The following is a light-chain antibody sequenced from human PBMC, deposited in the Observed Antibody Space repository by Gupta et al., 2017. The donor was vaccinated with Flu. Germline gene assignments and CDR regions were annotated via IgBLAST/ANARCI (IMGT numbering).Light chain of an antibody. J-gene: IGKJ1*01. V-gene: IGKV2-30*01. CDR3: MQGAHWPWA. Sequence: ISCRSSQCLVYSDGNTYLHWFQQRPGQSPRRLIYLVSYRDSGVPDRFSGSGSGTDFTLKISRVEAEDVGVYFCMQGAHWPWAFGQGTKVEIK. CDR1: QCLVYSDGNTY. CDR2: LVS.